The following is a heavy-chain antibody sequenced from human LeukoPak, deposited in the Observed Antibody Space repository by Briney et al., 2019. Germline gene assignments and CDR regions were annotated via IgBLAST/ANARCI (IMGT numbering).Heavy chain of an antibody. CDR1: GYTFTGYY. CDR2: INPKGDYT. D-gene: IGHD3-10*01. Sequence: WASVKVSCKASGYTFTGYYMHWVRQAPGQGLEWLGMINPKGDYTKYARNFQGRVTMTRDTSTSTVYMELSSLRSEDTAVYYCARAPGSGSYFDGMDVWGQGTTVTVSS. V-gene: IGHV1-46*01. J-gene: IGHJ6*02. CDR3: ARAPGSGSYFDGMDV.